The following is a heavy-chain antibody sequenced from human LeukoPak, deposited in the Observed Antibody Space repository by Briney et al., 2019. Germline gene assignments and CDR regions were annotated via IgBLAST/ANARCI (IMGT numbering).Heavy chain of an antibody. CDR3: AREGTFSSPRNWFDP. CDR2: INPNSGDT. D-gene: IGHD6-13*01. CDR1: GYTFTDYY. V-gene: IGHV1-2*02. J-gene: IGHJ5*02. Sequence: ASVKVSCKASGYTFTDYYLHWVRQAPGQGLEWMGWINPNSGDTDYAQKFQGRVTMTRDTSTSTVYMELSILRSEDTAVYYCAREGTFSSPRNWFDPWGQGTLVTVSS.